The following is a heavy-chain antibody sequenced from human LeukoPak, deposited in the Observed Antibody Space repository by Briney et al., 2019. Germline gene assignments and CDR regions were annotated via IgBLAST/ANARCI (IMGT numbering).Heavy chain of an antibody. CDR2: IKQDGSEK. CDR3: ARFGPYYDSSGYYYDAFDI. CDR1: GFTFISYW. J-gene: IGHJ3*02. V-gene: IGHV3-7*03. D-gene: IGHD3-22*01. Sequence: GGSLRLSCAASGFTFISYWMSWVRQAPGKGLEWVANIKQDGSEKYYVDSVKGRFTISRDNAKNSLYLQMNSLRAEDTAVYYCARFGPYYDSSGYYYDAFDIWGQGTMVTVSS.